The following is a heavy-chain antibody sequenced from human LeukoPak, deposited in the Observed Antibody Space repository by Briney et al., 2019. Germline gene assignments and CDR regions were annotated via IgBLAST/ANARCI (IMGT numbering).Heavy chain of an antibody. CDR1: GGTLSSCA. D-gene: IGHD1-26*01. CDR2: IIPIFGTA. Sequence: ASVKVSCKASGGTLSSCATSWVRQAPGQGLEWMGGIIPIFGTANYAQKFQGRVTITTDESTSTAYMELSSLRSEDTAVYYCARVDFDMGGSYYGAFDIWGQGTMVTVSS. J-gene: IGHJ3*02. CDR3: ARVDFDMGGSYYGAFDI. V-gene: IGHV1-69*05.